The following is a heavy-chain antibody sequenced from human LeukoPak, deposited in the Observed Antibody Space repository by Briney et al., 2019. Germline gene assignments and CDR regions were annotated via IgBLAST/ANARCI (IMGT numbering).Heavy chain of an antibody. D-gene: IGHD2-15*01. CDR3: ARYGAGSCYDC. V-gene: IGHV3-64*01. CDR1: GFTFSTFA. CDR2: ISTDGHGT. J-gene: IGHJ4*02. Sequence: GGALRLSCAASGFTFSTFAMHWVRQAPGKGLEYVSAISTDGHGTYYGNSVKGRFTISRDNSKNMLYLQMGSLRPEDMAVYYCARYGAGSCYDCWGQGTLVTVSS.